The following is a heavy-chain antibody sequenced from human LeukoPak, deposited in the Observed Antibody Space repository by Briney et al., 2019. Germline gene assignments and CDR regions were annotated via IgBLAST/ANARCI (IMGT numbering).Heavy chain of an antibody. V-gene: IGHV1-18*04. CDR3: ARADTSMITPQNAFDL. Sequence: ASVKVSCKASGYSFTNYGISWVRQAPGLGLEWMGWISTYNRNTKYAEKFQGRVTMTTDTSTSTAYMDLRSLRSDDTATYYCARADTSMITPQNAFDLWGQGTVVTVSS. J-gene: IGHJ3*01. D-gene: IGHD5-18*01. CDR2: ISTYNRNT. CDR1: GYSFTNYG.